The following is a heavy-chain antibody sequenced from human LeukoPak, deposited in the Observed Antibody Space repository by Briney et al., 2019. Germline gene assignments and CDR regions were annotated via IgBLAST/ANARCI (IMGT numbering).Heavy chain of an antibody. Sequence: ASVKVSCKASGYTFTGYYMHLVRQAPGQGLEWMGIINPSNGNTNYAQKFQGRVTMTRDTSTSTVYMELSSLGSEDTAVYYCARESDSGKDFDCWGQGTLVTVSS. D-gene: IGHD1-26*01. J-gene: IGHJ4*02. CDR2: INPSNGNT. V-gene: IGHV1-46*01. CDR3: ARESDSGKDFDC. CDR1: GYTFTGYY.